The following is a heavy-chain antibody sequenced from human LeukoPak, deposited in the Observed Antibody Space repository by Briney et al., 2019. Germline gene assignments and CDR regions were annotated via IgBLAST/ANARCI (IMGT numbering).Heavy chain of an antibody. V-gene: IGHV4-34*01. CDR3: ARGLRWNEY. J-gene: IGHJ4*02. D-gene: IGHD5-24*01. CDR1: GGSFSGYY. CDR2: INHSGST. Sequence: SETLSLTCAVYGGSFSGYYWSWIRQPPGKGLEWIGEINHSGSTNYNPSLKSRVTISVDTSKSQFSLTLSSVTAADTAVYYCARGLRWNEYWGQGTLVTVSS.